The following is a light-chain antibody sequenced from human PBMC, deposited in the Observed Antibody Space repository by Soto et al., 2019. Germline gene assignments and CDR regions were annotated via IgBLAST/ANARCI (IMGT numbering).Light chain of an antibody. Sequence: ESVLTQYEGALCLSPGERAAVSCRASQSVSSSSLAWYQQKPGQAPRLLIYGSSARALGIPDRFSGSGSGTEFSLTVTSLPSEDFAVYYCQQYDQSPITFGQGTRLEIK. CDR2: GSS. J-gene: IGKJ5*01. V-gene: IGKV3-20*01. CDR3: QQYDQSPIT. CDR1: QSVSSSS.